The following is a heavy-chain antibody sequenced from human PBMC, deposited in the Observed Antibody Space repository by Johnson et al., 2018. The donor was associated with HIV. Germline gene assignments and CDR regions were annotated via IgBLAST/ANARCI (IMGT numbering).Heavy chain of an antibody. V-gene: IGHV3-7*01. CDR3: AREPLEYYTFWSAYLHAFDI. J-gene: IGHJ3*02. CDR2: IKHDGSEQ. D-gene: IGHD3-3*01. CDR1: GLTFSSHS. Sequence: VQLVESGGGLVQPGGSLRLSCAASGLTFSSHSMNWVRQAPGKGLEWVANIKHDGSEQYYVDSVKGRFTISRDNARNSLYLQMNSLRAEDTAVYYCAREPLEYYTFWSAYLHAFDIWGQGTMVTVSS.